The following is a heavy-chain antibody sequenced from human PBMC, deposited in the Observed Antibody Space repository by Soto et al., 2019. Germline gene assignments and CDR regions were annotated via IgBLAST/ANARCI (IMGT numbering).Heavy chain of an antibody. V-gene: IGHV4-39*01. J-gene: IGHJ6*02. CDR1: GGSISSSSYY. Sequence: SETLSLTCTVSGGSISSSSYYWGWIRQPPGKGLEWIGSIYYSGSTYYNPSLKSRVTISVDTSKNQFSLKLSSVTAADTAVYYCASLGXAAAGPVGANYYCGMDVWGQGTTVTVSS. CDR2: IYYSGST. D-gene: IGHD6-13*01. CDR3: ASLGXAAAGPVGANYYCGMDV.